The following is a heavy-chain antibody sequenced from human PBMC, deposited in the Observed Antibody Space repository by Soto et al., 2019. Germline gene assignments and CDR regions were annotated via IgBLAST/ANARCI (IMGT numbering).Heavy chain of an antibody. Sequence: LEWVAVIWYDGSNKYYADSVKGRFTISRDNSKNTLYLQMNSLRAEDTAVYYCAREDFYYDSSGTTQYFDYWGQGTLVTVSS. J-gene: IGHJ4*02. V-gene: IGHV3-33*01. CDR3: AREDFYYDSSGTTQYFDY. CDR2: IWYDGSNK. D-gene: IGHD3-22*01.